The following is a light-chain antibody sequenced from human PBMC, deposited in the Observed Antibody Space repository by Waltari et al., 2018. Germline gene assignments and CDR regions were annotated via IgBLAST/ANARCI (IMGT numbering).Light chain of an antibody. CDR2: SNS. V-gene: IGLV1-40*01. CDR1: SSNLGAGYH. Sequence: QSVLTRPPSVSVAPGQRVTISRTGSSSNLGAGYHVHWYQQLPGPAPKLLIYSNSSRPSGVPDRFSGSKSGTSASLAITGLQAEDEADYYCQSYDSSLSGLYVFGTGTKVTVL. J-gene: IGLJ1*01. CDR3: QSYDSSLSGLYV.